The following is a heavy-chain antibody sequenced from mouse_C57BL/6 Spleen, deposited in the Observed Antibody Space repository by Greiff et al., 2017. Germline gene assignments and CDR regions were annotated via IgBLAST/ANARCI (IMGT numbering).Heavy chain of an antibody. J-gene: IGHJ4*01. V-gene: IGHV1-80*01. CDR3: AREAYDYDPMDY. D-gene: IGHD2-4*01. Sequence: QVQLKESGAELVKPGASVKISCKASGYAFSSYWMNWVKQRPGKGLEWIGQIYPGDGDTNYNGKFKGKATLTADKSSSTAYMQLSSLTSEDSAVYFCAREAYDYDPMDYWGQGTSVTVSS. CDR1: GYAFSSYW. CDR2: IYPGDGDT.